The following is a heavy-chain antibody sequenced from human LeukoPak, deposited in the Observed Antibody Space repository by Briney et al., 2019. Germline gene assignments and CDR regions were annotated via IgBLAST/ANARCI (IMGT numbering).Heavy chain of an antibody. CDR3: ARDPAWAIFGVAA. J-gene: IGHJ5*02. CDR1: GFTFSSYS. V-gene: IGHV3-21*01. D-gene: IGHD3-3*01. Sequence: PGGSLRLSCAASGFTFSSYSMNWVRQAPGKGREWVSSISSSSSYIYYADSVKGRFTISRDNAKNSLYLQMNSLRAEDTAVYYCARDPAWAIFGVAAWGQGTLVTVSS. CDR2: ISSSSSYI.